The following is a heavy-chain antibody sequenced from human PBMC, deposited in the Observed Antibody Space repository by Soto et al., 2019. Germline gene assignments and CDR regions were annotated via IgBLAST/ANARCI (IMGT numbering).Heavy chain of an antibody. D-gene: IGHD2-21*01. CDR3: ARGNDWKSSTFDI. CDR1: GGSLTDHY. CDR2: VYYSGAT. J-gene: IGHJ3*02. Sequence: QVQLQESGPGLVKPSETLSLTCIVAGGSLTDHYWNWFRQSPGRGLQWIGYVYYSGATSYNPSLTSRVTMTVDTSKNQFSLKLRSVTAADTAVYFCARGNDWKSSTFDIWGQGTMVSVSS. V-gene: IGHV4-59*11.